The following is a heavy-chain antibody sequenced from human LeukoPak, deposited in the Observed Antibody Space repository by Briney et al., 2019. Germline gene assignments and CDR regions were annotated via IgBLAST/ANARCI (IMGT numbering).Heavy chain of an antibody. D-gene: IGHD3-10*01. V-gene: IGHV4-59*01. CDR1: GGSLTSSY. J-gene: IGHJ4*02. Sequence: SETLSLTCTVSGGSLTSSYWSWIRQPPGKGLEYIGYIYYSGSTNYNPSLKSRVTISVDTSKNQFSLKLSSVTAADTAVYYCATAGPISGRHNYFDSWGQGTLVTVSS. CDR2: IYYSGST. CDR3: ATAGPISGRHNYFDS.